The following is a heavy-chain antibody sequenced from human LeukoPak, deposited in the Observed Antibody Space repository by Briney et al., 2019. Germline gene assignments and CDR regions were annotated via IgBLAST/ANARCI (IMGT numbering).Heavy chain of an antibody. CDR1: GFTFSRYS. CDR2: ISSGSTYK. V-gene: IGHV3-21*01. D-gene: IGHD3-22*01. Sequence: NSGGSLRLSCAASGFTFSRYSMHWVRQAPGKGLVWVSSISSGSTYKYYTDSMKGRFTISRDNANNSLYLQMNNLRAEDTAVYYCARDHYHSTAIDYWGQGTLVTVSS. J-gene: IGHJ4*02. CDR3: ARDHYHSTAIDY.